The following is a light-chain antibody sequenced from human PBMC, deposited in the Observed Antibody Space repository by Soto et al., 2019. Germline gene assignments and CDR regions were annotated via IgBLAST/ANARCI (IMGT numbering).Light chain of an antibody. CDR2: GNS. CDR1: SSNIGAGYD. J-gene: IGLJ1*01. V-gene: IGLV1-40*01. CDR3: QSYDSSLSGYV. Sequence: SVLTQPPSVSGAPGQRVTISCTGSSSNIGAGYDVHWYQQLPGTAPKVLIYGNSNRPSGVPDRFSGSKSGTSASLAITGLQAEDEADYYCQSYDSSLSGYVFGTGTQLTVL.